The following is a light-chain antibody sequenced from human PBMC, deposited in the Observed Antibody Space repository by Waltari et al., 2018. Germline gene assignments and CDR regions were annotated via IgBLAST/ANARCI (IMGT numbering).Light chain of an antibody. CDR1: SSDFGGYNF. CDR2: EGR. CDR3: TSYTASSTLV. J-gene: IGLJ3*02. V-gene: IGLV2-14*01. Sequence: QSALIQPASVSGSPGQSITISCTGTSSDFGGYNFVSWYQHHPGKAPKLLIYEGRDRPSGVSSRFFGSKTGNRASLTISGLLPEDEADYFCTSYTASSTLVFGGGTKVTVL.